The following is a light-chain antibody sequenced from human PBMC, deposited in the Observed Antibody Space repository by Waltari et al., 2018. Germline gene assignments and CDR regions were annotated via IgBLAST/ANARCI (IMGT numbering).Light chain of an antibody. CDR1: QSISSY. CDR3: QQSYSTPPT. CDR2: AAS. V-gene: IGKV1-39*01. Sequence: DIQMTQSPSSLSASVGDRVTIHCRASQSISSYLNWYQPKPGKAPKLLIYAASSLQSGVPSRFSGSGSGTDFTLTISSLQPEDFATYYCQQSYSTPPTFGQGTKVEIK. J-gene: IGKJ1*01.